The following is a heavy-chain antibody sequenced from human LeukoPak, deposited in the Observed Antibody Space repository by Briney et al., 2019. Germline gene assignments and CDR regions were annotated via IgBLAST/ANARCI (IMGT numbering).Heavy chain of an antibody. D-gene: IGHD1-26*01. V-gene: IGHV1-69*06. CDR2: IIPIFGTA. J-gene: IGHJ4*02. CDR3: ARDRGELGFDY. CDR1: GGTFSSYA. Sequence: ASVKVSCKASGGTFSSYAISWVRQAPGQGLEWMGGIIPIFGTASYAQKFQGRVTITADKSTSTAYMELSRLRSDDTAVYYCARDRGELGFDYWGQGTLVTVSS.